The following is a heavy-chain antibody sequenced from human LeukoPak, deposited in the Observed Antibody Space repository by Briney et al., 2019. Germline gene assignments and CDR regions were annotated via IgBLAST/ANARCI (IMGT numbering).Heavy chain of an antibody. CDR2: IYYSGST. V-gene: IGHV4-59*01. Sequence: SETLSLTCTVSGGSISSYYWSWIRQPPGKGLEWIGYIYYSGSTNYNPSLKSRVTISVDTSKNQFSLKLSSVTAADTAVYYCARVHSSSGSYHRPHFDYWGQGTLVTVSS. J-gene: IGHJ4*02. CDR3: ARVHSSSGSYHRPHFDY. D-gene: IGHD3-10*01. CDR1: GGSISSYY.